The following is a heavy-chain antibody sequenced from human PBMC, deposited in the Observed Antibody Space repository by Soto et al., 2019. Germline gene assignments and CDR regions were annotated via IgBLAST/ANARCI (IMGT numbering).Heavy chain of an antibody. CDR1: GFSLTTSGVG. Sequence: QITLNESGPTVVRPTETLTLTCRFSGFSLTTSGVGVGWVRQSPGKAPEWLALIYWDDDKRYSESLKSRLTITHDTSKNHVVLTLANLDPTDTATYYCAHRVLRTVFGLVTTTAIYFDFWGQGTPVAVSS. J-gene: IGHJ4*02. D-gene: IGHD3-3*01. V-gene: IGHV2-5*02. CDR2: IYWDDDK. CDR3: AHRVLRTVFGLVTTTAIYFDF.